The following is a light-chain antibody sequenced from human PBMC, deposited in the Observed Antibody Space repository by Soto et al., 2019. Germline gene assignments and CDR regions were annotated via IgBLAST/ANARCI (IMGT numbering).Light chain of an antibody. Sequence: EIVLTQSSGTLSLSPGERATLSCRASQSVSSSYLAWYQQKPGQAPRLLIYGASSRATGIPDRFSGSGSGTDFTLIISRLEPGDFAVYYCQLYGSSPPWTFGQGTKVEIK. V-gene: IGKV3-20*01. CDR3: QLYGSSPPWT. J-gene: IGKJ1*01. CDR1: QSVSSSY. CDR2: GAS.